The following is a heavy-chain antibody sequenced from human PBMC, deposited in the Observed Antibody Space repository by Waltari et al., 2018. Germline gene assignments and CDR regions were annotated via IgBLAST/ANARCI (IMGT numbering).Heavy chain of an antibody. CDR1: GGSISSYY. J-gene: IGHJ4*02. D-gene: IGHD3-22*01. Sequence: QVQLQESGPGLVKPSETLSLTCTVSGGSISSYYWSWIRQPPGKGLEWIGYIYYSGSTNYNPSLKSRVTISVDTSKNQFSLKLSSVTAADTAVYYCARGDSSGYYYGGFDYWGQGTLVTVSS. CDR3: ARGDSSGYYYGGFDY. CDR2: IYYSGST. V-gene: IGHV4-59*01.